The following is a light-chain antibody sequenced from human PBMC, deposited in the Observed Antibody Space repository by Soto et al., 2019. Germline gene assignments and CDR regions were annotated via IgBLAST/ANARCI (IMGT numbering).Light chain of an antibody. CDR1: QSVGSN. J-gene: IGKJ1*01. CDR3: QKYNDWPPWT. Sequence: EIVMTQSPATLSVSPGERATLSCRASQSVGSNLAWYQQKRGQAPRLLIYGASTRATGIPDRFSGSGSGTEFTLTISSLQSEDFAVYYCQKYNDWPPWTFGQGTKVDIK. CDR2: GAS. V-gene: IGKV3-15*01.